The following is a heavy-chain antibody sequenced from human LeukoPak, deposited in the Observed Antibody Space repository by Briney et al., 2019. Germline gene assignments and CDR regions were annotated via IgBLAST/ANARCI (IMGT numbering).Heavy chain of an antibody. D-gene: IGHD3-22*01. V-gene: IGHV3-21*01. CDR1: GFTFSSYA. Sequence: GGSLRLSCAASGFTFSSYAMHWVRQAPGKGLEWVSSISSSSYIYYADSVKGRFTISRDNAKNSLYLQMNSLRAEDTAVYYCAREGGSYYYDSSGYYFDYWGQGTLVTVSS. CDR2: ISSSSYI. J-gene: IGHJ4*02. CDR3: AREGGSYYYDSSGYYFDY.